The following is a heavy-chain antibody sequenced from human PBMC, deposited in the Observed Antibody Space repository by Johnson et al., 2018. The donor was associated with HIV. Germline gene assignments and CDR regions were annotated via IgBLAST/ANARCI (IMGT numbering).Heavy chain of an antibody. Sequence: QVQLVESGGGVVQPGTSLTLSCAASGFPFRDSAMHLVRQAPGRGMEWLAVLIFDGVYKHPAESVRGRFTISRDNSKATLYLQMNSLRGEDTAVYYCARGPPPFARFGVAAKPNDAFDIWGQGTMVTVSS. J-gene: IGHJ3*02. CDR2: LIFDGVYK. CDR1: GFPFRDSA. CDR3: ARGPPPFARFGVAAKPNDAFDI. D-gene: IGHD3-3*01. V-gene: IGHV3-30-3*01.